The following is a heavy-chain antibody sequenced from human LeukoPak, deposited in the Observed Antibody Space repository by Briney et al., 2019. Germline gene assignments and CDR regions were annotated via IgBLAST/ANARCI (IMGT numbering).Heavy chain of an antibody. CDR3: ARDLGSSWCRFDP. J-gene: IGHJ5*02. V-gene: IGHV3-21*01. CDR2: ISSSSSYI. D-gene: IGHD6-13*01. Sequence: GGSLRLSCAASGFTFSSYVMSWVRQAPGKGLEWVSSISSSSSYIYYADSVKGRFTISRDNAKNSLYLQMNSLRAEDTAVYYCARDLGSSWCRFDPWGQGTLVTVSS. CDR1: GFTFSSYV.